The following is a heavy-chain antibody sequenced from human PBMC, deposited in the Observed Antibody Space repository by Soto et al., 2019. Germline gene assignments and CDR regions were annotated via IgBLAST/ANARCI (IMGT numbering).Heavy chain of an antibody. J-gene: IGHJ4*02. D-gene: IGHD3-16*01. CDR2: ISGGGSST. CDR3: AKVPADDYVWGTYYYFDY. CDR1: GFTFSNYA. V-gene: IGHV3-23*01. Sequence: GGSLRLSCAASGFTFSNYAMSWVRQAPGKGLEWVSSISGGGSSTYYADSVKGRFTISRDNSKNTIYLQMNSLRAEDTAVYYCAKVPADDYVWGTYYYFDYWGLGALVTVSS.